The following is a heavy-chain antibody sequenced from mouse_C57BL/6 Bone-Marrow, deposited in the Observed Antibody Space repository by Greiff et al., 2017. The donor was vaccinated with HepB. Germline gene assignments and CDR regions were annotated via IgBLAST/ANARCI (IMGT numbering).Heavy chain of an antibody. CDR2: ISDGGSYT. Sequence: DVMLVESGGGLVKPGGSLKLSCAASGFTFSSYAMSWVRQTPEKRLEWVATISDGGSYTYYPDNVKGRFTISRDNAKNNLYLQMSHLKSEDTAMYYCARDLYSNYDYYAMDYWGQGTSVTVSS. V-gene: IGHV5-4*01. CDR1: GFTFSSYA. J-gene: IGHJ4*01. D-gene: IGHD2-5*01. CDR3: ARDLYSNYDYYAMDY.